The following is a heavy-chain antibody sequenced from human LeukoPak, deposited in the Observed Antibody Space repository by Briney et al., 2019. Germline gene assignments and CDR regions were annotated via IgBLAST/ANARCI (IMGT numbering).Heavy chain of an antibody. D-gene: IGHD3-16*01. Sequence: PSETLSLTCAVYGGSFSGYYWSWIRQPPGKGLEWIGEINHSGSTNYNPPLKSRVTISVDTSKNQFSLKLSSVTAADTAVYYCARHPPVHEGEDWFDPWGQGTLVTVSS. CDR3: ARHPPVHEGEDWFDP. CDR2: INHSGST. J-gene: IGHJ5*02. CDR1: GGSFSGYY. V-gene: IGHV4-34*01.